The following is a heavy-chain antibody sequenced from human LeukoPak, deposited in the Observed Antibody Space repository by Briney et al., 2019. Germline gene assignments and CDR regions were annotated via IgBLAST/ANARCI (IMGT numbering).Heavy chain of an antibody. CDR2: ISSSSSYI. CDR3: AKGKAAADYV. CDR1: GFTFSSYS. D-gene: IGHD6-13*01. Sequence: GGSLRLSCAASGFTFSSYSMNWVRQAPGKGLEWVSSISSSSSYIYYADSVKGRFTISRDNSKNTLYLQMNSLRAEDTAVYYCAKGKAAADYVWGQGTTVTVSS. V-gene: IGHV3-21*04. J-gene: IGHJ6*02.